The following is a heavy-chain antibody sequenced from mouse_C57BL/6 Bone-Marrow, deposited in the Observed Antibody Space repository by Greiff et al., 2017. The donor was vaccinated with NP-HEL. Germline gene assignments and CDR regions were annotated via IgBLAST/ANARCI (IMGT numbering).Heavy chain of an antibody. CDR3: ARGHDGAYYYAMDY. CDR2: IYPSDSET. V-gene: IGHV1-61*01. CDR1: GYTFTSYW. Sequence: VQLQQPGAELVRPGSSVKLSCKASGYTFTSYWMDWVKQRPGQGLEWIGNIYPSDSETHYNQKFKDKATLTVDKSSSTAYMQLSSLTSEDSAVYYCARGHDGAYYYAMDYWGQGTSVTVSS. D-gene: IGHD2-3*01. J-gene: IGHJ4*01.